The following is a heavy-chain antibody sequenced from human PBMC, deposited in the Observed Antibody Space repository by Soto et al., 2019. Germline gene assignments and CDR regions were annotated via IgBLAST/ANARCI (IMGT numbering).Heavy chain of an antibody. CDR1: GFSFTTYN. J-gene: IGHJ5*02. CDR2: ISRSSTDL. D-gene: IGHD3-10*01. V-gene: IGHV3-48*01. CDR3: ARGTLSYRYNWFDP. Sequence: GGSLRLSCAASGFSFTTYNMNWVRQAPGKGLEWVSYISRSSTDLYYADFVKGRFTISRDNAKNSLYLQMNSLRAEDTAIYYCARGTLSYRYNWFDPWGQGALVTVSS.